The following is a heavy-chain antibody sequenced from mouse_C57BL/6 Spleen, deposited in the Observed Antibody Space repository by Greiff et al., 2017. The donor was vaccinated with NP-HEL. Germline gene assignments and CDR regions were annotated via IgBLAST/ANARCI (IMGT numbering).Heavy chain of an antibody. Sequence: LVESGPGLVAPSQSLSITWTVSGFSLTSHCVDWVRQPPGKGLEWVGVIWGGGSSNYNSALMSRLSISKDNSKSQVFLKMNSLQTDDTAMYYCAKHGYYGSSYVGAMDYWGQGTSVTVSS. CDR1: GFSLTSHC. D-gene: IGHD1-1*01. CDR3: AKHGYYGSSYVGAMDY. J-gene: IGHJ4*01. CDR2: IWGGGSS. V-gene: IGHV2-9*01.